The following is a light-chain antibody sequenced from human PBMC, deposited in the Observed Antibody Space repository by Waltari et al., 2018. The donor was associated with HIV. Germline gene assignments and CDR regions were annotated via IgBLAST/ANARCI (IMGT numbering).Light chain of an antibody. CDR3: TPYTVTNTVV. CDR1: NFDVGAYEH. V-gene: IGLV2-14*01. CDR2: EVS. Sequence: QSALTQPASVSGTPGQSITISYAGSNFDVGAYEHVSWFHPHPGRASILLISEVSVRPPGVSACVSGCRSGDTAALSIARRQAEDFAVYFCTPYTVTNTVVFGTGSKVAV. J-gene: IGLJ1*01.